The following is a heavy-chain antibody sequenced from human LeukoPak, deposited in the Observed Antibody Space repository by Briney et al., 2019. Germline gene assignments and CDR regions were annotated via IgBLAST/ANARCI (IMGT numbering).Heavy chain of an antibody. Sequence: PGGSLRLSCAASGFTFSSYDIHWVRQATGKGLEWVSGNGTAGEIYYPGSVKGRFTISRENAKNSLYLQMNSLRAGDTAVYYCARAAYSSTWYSRYFDLWGRGTLVTVPS. CDR2: NGTAGEI. CDR3: ARAAYSSTWYSRYFDL. J-gene: IGHJ2*01. V-gene: IGHV3-13*01. D-gene: IGHD6-13*01. CDR1: GFTFSSYD.